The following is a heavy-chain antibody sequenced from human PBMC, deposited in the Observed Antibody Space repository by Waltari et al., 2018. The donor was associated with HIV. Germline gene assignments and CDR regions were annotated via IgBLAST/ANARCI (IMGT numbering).Heavy chain of an antibody. V-gene: IGHV1-8*01. Sequence: QVQLVQSGAEVKKPGASVKVSCKASGYIFTSYDITWVRQGTGQGLEWMGWMNPNSGNRGYAQKFQGRVTMTRNTSISTVYMELSSLTSEDTAMYYCARGLRFLDDYYFGYWGQGTLLTVSA. D-gene: IGHD3-3*01. CDR2: MNPNSGNR. J-gene: IGHJ4*02. CDR1: GYIFTSYD. CDR3: ARGLRFLDDYYFGY.